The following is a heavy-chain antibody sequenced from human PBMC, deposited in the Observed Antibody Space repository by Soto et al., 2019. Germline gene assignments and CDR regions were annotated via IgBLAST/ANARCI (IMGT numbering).Heavy chain of an antibody. Sequence: EVQLLESGGGLVQPGGSLRLSCAASGFTFSNHAMSWVRQAPGKGLEWVSGISDSGGLTCYADSVKGRFSMSRDNSKNTLYLQMKNLRAEDTAVYFCAKRQGIGAAAKNFDFWGQGTLVTVSS. J-gene: IGHJ4*02. D-gene: IGHD6-13*01. CDR1: GFTFSNHA. V-gene: IGHV3-23*01. CDR2: ISDSGGLT. CDR3: AKRQGIGAAAKNFDF.